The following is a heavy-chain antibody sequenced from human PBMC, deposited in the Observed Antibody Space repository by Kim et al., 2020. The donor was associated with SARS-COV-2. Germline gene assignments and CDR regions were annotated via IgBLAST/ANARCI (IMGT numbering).Heavy chain of an antibody. Sequence: SETLSLTCGVYGRSFSGHHWPWVRQPSGKGLEWIGGISHDGTTNYSSSLKRRVTMSTDTSKNQSSLNLRSVTAADTGLFYFAWALAATGTIDYCGQAT. J-gene: IGHJ4*02. V-gene: IGHV4-34*01. CDR2: ISHDGTT. D-gene: IGHD6-13*01. CDR3: AWALAATGTIDY. CDR1: GRSFSGHH.